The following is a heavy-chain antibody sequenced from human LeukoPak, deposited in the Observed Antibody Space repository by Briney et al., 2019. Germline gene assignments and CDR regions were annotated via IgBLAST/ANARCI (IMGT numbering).Heavy chain of an antibody. CDR3: ARKDSTKRTIYYSYYMDV. V-gene: IGHV3-48*03. CDR1: GFTFSNDE. CDR2: ISSSGSTV. J-gene: IGHJ6*03. D-gene: IGHD1-1*01. Sequence: GGSLRLSCAASGFTFSNDEMNWVRQAPGKGLEWVSYISSSGSTVYYADSVKGRFTISRDNAKNSLYLQMNSLRAEDTAVYYCARKDSTKRTIYYSYYMDVWGKGTTVTVSS.